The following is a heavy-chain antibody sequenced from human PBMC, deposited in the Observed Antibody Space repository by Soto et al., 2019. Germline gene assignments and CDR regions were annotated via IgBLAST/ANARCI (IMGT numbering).Heavy chain of an antibody. CDR3: ARVLPPFDP. V-gene: IGHV1-18*01. CDR1: GYTFTIYG. Sequence: QVQLVQSGAEVKKPGASVKVSCKASGYTFTIYGISWVRQAPGQGLEWMGWINAYNGNTNYAQKLQGRVTMTTDTATSPANMALRRLRSANTAVYYCARVLPPFDPWGQGTLVTVSS. J-gene: IGHJ5*02. CDR2: INAYNGNT.